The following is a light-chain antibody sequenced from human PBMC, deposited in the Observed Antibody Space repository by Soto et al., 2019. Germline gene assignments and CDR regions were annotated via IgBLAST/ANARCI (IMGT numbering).Light chain of an antibody. V-gene: IGKV3-20*01. CDR3: QQYGSSPGT. CDR1: QSVSSSY. J-gene: IGKJ2*01. Sequence: EIALTQSPGTLSLSPGERATLSCRASQSVSSSYLARYQQKPGQTPSLLIYGASSRATGIPDRFSGSGSGTDFTLTISRLEPEDFAVYYCQQYGSSPGTFGQGTQLEIK. CDR2: GAS.